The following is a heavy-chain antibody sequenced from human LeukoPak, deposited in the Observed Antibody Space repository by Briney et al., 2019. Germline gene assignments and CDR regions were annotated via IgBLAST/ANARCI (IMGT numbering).Heavy chain of an antibody. J-gene: IGHJ6*02. CDR3: ARTIQYYDILTGYYGPYGMDV. D-gene: IGHD3-9*01. CDR1: GGSISSSSYY. V-gene: IGHV4-39*07. Sequence: SETLSLTCTVSGGSISSSSYYWGWIRQPPGKGLEWIGSIYYSGSTYYNPSLKSRVTISVDTSKNQFSLKLSSVTAADAAVYYCARTIQYYDILTGYYGPYGMDVWGQGTTVTVSS. CDR2: IYYSGST.